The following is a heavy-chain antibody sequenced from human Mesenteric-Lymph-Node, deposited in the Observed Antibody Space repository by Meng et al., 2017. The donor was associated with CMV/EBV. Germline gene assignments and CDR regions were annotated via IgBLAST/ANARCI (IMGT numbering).Heavy chain of an antibody. Sequence: CAVSGGSISSRTWWSWVRQPPGKGLEWIGKIYHSGHTSYNPSLKSRVTVSLDKSKNQFSLKLNSVTAADTAVYYCARFATADIYYFDYWGQGTLVTVSS. CDR3: ARFATADIYYFDY. D-gene: IGHD7-27*01. V-gene: IGHV4-4*02. CDR1: GGSISSRTW. J-gene: IGHJ4*02. CDR2: IYHSGHT.